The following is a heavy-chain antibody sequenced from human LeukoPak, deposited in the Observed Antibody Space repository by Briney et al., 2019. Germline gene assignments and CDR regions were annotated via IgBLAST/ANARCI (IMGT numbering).Heavy chain of an antibody. CDR2: IYYSGST. J-gene: IGHJ6*03. CDR1: GGSISSYY. D-gene: IGHD2-2*01. V-gene: IGHV4-59*08. Sequence: PSETLSLTCTVSGGSISSYYWSWIRQPPGKGLEWIGYIYYSGSTNYNPSLKSRVTISVDTSKNQFSLKLSSVTAADTAVYYCARHRSSTSGYYYYMDVWGKGTTVTVSS. CDR3: ARHRSSTSGYYYYMDV.